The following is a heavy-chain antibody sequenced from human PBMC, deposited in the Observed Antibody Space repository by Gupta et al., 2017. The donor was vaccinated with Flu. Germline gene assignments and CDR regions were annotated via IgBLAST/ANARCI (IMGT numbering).Heavy chain of an antibody. Sequence: WVRQAPGQGLEWMGGIIPIFGTTNYAQKFQGRVTITADKSTSTAYMELSSLRSEDTAVYYCATLSCIAARPCGNYYYGMDVWGQGTTVTVSS. CDR3: ATLSCIAARPCGNYYYGMDV. V-gene: IGHV1-69*06. CDR2: IIPIFGTT. D-gene: IGHD6-6*01. J-gene: IGHJ6*02.